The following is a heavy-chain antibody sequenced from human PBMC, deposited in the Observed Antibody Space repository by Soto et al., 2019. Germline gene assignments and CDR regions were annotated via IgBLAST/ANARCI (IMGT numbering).Heavy chain of an antibody. V-gene: IGHV3-23*01. D-gene: IGHD3-3*01. CDR1: GFIFSIYA. CDR2: ISGGGGST. CDR3: AKDGAVLRFLGGGPFQC. J-gene: IGHJ1*01. Sequence: EVQLLESGGGLVQPGGSLRLSCEGSGFIFSIYAMSWVRQAPGKGLEWVSGISGGGGSTNYADSVKGRFTISRDNSKNTPYRQMNSLSAEDTAVYYCAKDGAVLRFLGGGPFQCWGQGTLVTVSS.